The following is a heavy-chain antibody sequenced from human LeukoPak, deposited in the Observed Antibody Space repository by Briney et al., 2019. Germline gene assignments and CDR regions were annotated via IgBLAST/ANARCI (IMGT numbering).Heavy chain of an antibody. V-gene: IGHV3-21*01. CDR3: ARGGANTFLVGGVDY. Sequence: GGSLRLSCAASGFTFSSYSMSWVRQAPGKGLEWVSSISSISNYIYYADSVKGRFTISRDNAKNSLYLQTNSLRAEDTAVYYCARGGANTFLVGGVDYWGQGTLVTVSS. CDR2: ISSISNYI. CDR1: GFTFSSYS. D-gene: IGHD3-3*02. J-gene: IGHJ4*02.